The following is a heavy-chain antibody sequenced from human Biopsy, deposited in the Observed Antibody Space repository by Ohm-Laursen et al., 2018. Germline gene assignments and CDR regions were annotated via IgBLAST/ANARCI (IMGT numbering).Heavy chain of an antibody. CDR2: ISNRGST. Sequence: SQTLSLTCIVSGDSISSDYWSWIRQPPRKGLEWMGYISNRGSTNYNPSLKSRVTISVDTSKNQFSLKVRSVTAADTAVYYCVRGVDYYDPYHYYALDVWGQGTTVTVSS. CDR1: GDSISSDY. V-gene: IGHV4-59*12. J-gene: IGHJ6*02. D-gene: IGHD3-22*01. CDR3: VRGVDYYDPYHYYALDV.